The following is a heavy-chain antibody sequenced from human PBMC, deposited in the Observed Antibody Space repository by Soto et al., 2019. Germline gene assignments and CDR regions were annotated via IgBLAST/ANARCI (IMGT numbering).Heavy chain of an antibody. CDR2: IWYDGSKD. J-gene: IGHJ1*01. CDR1: GFTFSAFA. CDR3: ARDLQDYGDLGYNFHH. V-gene: IGHV3-33*01. Sequence: QVQLVESGGGVVQPGMSLRLSCATSGFTFSAFAMHWVRQAPGKGLEWVATIWYDGSKDNYADSVKGRFNISRDNSKDTLYLLVNSLIVEDTAMYYCARDLQDYGDLGYNFHHWGQGTLVSVSS. D-gene: IGHD4-17*01.